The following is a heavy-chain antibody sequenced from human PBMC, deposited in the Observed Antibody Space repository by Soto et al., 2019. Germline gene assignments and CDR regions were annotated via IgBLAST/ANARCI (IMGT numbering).Heavy chain of an antibody. CDR1: GFTFGNYW. D-gene: IGHD1-20*01. V-gene: IGHV3-74*01. Sequence: GGSLRLSCGSSGFTFGNYWMHWVRQTPGKGLVWVARISGDGRSTYYADSVKGRFTISRDNANSTLYLQMSSLRVEDTAVYFCARDPHITFDPWGQGTQVTVSS. CDR3: ARDPHITFDP. CDR2: ISGDGRST. J-gene: IGHJ5*02.